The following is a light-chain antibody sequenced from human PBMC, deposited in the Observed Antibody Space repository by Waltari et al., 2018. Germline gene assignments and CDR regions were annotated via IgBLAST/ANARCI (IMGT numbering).Light chain of an antibody. CDR1: QSLTKRY. CDR3: QQYGSSVMYT. J-gene: IGKJ2*01. V-gene: IGKV3-20*01. CDR2: GAS. Sequence: VLTQSPGSLSLSPGESATLSCRASQSLTKRYLAWYQQKLGQAPRRLIYGASSRAAGIPDRFSGSGSGTDFTLTISRLEPEDFAVYYCQQYGSSVMYTFGQGTKLEIK.